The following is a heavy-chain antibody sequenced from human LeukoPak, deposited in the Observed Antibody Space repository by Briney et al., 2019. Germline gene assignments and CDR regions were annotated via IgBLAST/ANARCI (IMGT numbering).Heavy chain of an antibody. CDR1: GYTFSDHF. D-gene: IGHD1-1*01. CDR3: ARDNSLNDFDY. Sequence: ASLKVSCKASGYTFSDHFMHWMRQAPGQGLEWVGEINPYNGITKYAWSFQGRVSITRDTSISTVFMEVSRLTSDDKAVYYCARDNSLNDFDYWGQGTLVTVAS. J-gene: IGHJ4*02. V-gene: IGHV1-2*02. CDR2: INPYNGIT.